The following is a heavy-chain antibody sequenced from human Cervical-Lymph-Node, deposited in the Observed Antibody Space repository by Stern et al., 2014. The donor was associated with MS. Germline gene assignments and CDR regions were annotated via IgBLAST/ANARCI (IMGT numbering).Heavy chain of an antibody. CDR2: IYYSGFT. D-gene: IGHD1-26*01. V-gene: IGHV4-39*01. Sequence: QVQLQESGPGLVKPSETLSLTCTVSGGSISSSSYYWAWIRQPPGKGLEWIGNIYYSGFTYYNPSLKSRVTISVDTSKNQFSRKLSSVTAADTAVYYCARHDSVPRPSQLYSARDRGPGYFDYWGQGTLVTVSS. CDR3: ARHDSVPRPSQLYSARDRGPGYFDY. J-gene: IGHJ4*02. CDR1: GGSISSSSYY.